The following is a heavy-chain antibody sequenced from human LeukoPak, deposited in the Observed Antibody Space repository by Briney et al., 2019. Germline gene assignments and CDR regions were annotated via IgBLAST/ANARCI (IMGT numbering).Heavy chain of an antibody. J-gene: IGHJ4*02. Sequence: GGSLRLSCEASGFTFSSYAMSWVRQAPGKGLEWVSGISGSGGTTYYADSVKGRFTISRDNSKNTLYLQMNSLRAEDTAVYYCARDSSSGWYHDSWGQGTLVTVSS. CDR3: ARDSSSGWYHDS. CDR1: GFTFSSYA. D-gene: IGHD6-19*01. CDR2: ISGSGGTT. V-gene: IGHV3-23*01.